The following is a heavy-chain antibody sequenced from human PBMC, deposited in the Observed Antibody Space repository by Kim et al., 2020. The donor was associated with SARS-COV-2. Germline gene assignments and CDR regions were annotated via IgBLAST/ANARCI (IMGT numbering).Heavy chain of an antibody. CDR1: GLSFNNYG. J-gene: IGHJ3*01. CDR3: AKSYSKGWYSRIGSFDV. Sequence: GGSLRLSCVASGLSFNNYGMRWVRQAPGKGLEWVANIEPDGSGKYYVDSVRGRFSISRDNAKNSLYLQMNSLRAEDSAVYYCAKSYSKGWYSRIGSFDV. D-gene: IGHD6-19*01. V-gene: IGHV3-7*03. CDR2: IEPDGSGK.